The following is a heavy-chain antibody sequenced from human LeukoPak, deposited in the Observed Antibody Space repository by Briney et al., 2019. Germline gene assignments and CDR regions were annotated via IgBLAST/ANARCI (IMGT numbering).Heavy chain of an antibody. V-gene: IGHV3-23*01. J-gene: IGHJ4*02. CDR2: ISGSGGST. CDR1: GFTFSSYA. Sequence: GRSLRPSCAASGFTFSSYAMSWVRQAPGKGLEWVSAISGSGGSTYYADSVKGRFTISRDNSKNTLYLQMNSLRAEDTAVYYCAKDRSDDSSGYYPRGPGYWGQGTLVTVSS. D-gene: IGHD3-22*01. CDR3: AKDRSDDSSGYYPRGPGY.